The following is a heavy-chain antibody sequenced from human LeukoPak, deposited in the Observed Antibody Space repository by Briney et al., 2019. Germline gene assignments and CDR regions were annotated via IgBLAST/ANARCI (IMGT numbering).Heavy chain of an antibody. J-gene: IGHJ4*02. CDR2: ISSSSSYI. V-gene: IGHV3-21*01. CDR1: GFTFGSYS. Sequence: GGSLRLSCAASGFTFGSYSMNWVRQAPGKGLEWVSSISSSSSYIYYADSVKGRFTMSRDNAKNSLYLQMNSLRAEDTAVYYCARMVTNGAFDYWGQGTLVTVSS. D-gene: IGHD2-21*02. CDR3: ARMVTNGAFDY.